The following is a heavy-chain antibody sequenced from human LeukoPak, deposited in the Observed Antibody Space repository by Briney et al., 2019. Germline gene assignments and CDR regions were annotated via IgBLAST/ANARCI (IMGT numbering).Heavy chain of an antibody. V-gene: IGHV3-23*01. D-gene: IGHD6-19*01. CDR2: ISGSGGST. CDR1: GFTFSSYA. J-gene: IGHJ4*02. CDR3: AEGWSSGWSVFDY. Sequence: GGSLRLSCAASGFTFSSYAMSWVRQAPGKGLEWVSAISGSGGSTYYADSVKGRFTISRDNSKNTLYLQMNSLRAEDTAVYYCAEGWSSGWSVFDYWGQGTLVTVSS.